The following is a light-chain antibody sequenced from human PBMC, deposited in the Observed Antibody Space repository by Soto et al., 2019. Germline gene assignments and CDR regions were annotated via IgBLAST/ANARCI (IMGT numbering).Light chain of an antibody. Sequence: EIVLTQSPGTLSLSPGERATLSCRASQSLNTNYLAWYQQKPGQAPRLLIYGASSRATDIPDRFSGSGSGTDFTLTISRLEHEYFAVYYCHQYDASPRTFGPGTKVDI. CDR1: QSLNTNY. CDR3: HQYDASPRT. J-gene: IGKJ1*01. CDR2: GAS. V-gene: IGKV3-20*01.